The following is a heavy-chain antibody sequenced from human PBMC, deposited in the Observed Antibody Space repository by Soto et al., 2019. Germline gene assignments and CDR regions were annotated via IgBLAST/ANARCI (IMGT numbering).Heavy chain of an antibody. Sequence: QVQLVQSGAEVKKPGSSVKVSCKASGGTFSSYTISWVRQAPGQGLEWMGRIIPILGIANYAQKFQGRVTITADKATSKAYMELSSLRSEDTAVYYCASADRYCSGGSCYYYYYMDVWGKGTTVTVSS. CDR1: GGTFSSYT. V-gene: IGHV1-69*02. CDR3: ASADRYCSGGSCYYYYYMDV. CDR2: IIPILGIA. D-gene: IGHD2-15*01. J-gene: IGHJ6*03.